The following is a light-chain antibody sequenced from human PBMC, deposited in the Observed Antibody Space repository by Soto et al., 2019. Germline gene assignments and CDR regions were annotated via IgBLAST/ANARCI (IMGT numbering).Light chain of an antibody. J-gene: IGLJ1*01. V-gene: IGLV2-14*01. CDR3: SAKTSSSSTLV. Sequence: QPVLTQPASVSGSPGQSISISCTGSTSDVGAYNYVSWYKHHPGQAPQLMIYEVSNRPSGVSNRFSGYKSGNTAYLTISGLQADDEGDYYCSAKTSSSSTLVFGNGKKVTVL. CDR2: EVS. CDR1: TSDVGAYNY.